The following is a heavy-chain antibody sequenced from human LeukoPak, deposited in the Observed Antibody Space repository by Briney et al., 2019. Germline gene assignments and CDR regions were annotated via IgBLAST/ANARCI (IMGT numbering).Heavy chain of an antibody. CDR2: MSGYCCST. CDR1: WLNFDSYA. V-gene: IGHV3-43*02. J-gene: IGHJ4*02. D-gene: IGHD2-2*02. CDR3: AKVRYRRSYFDP. Sequence: GGSLTLSCAASWLNFDSYAMHWLGQAAAKGLDWVSVMSGYCCSTYYERSVKGRCTISSDNGKDFMYLQMNSLTPEDTALFYLAKVRYRRSYFDPWGQGTLDTAST.